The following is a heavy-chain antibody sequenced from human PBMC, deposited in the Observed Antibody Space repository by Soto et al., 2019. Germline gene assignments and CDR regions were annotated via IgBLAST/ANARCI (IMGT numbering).Heavy chain of an antibody. Sequence: ASVKVSCKASGYTFTGYYMHWVRQAPGQGLERMGWINPNSGGTNYAQKFQGRVTMTRDTSISTAYMELSRLRSDDTAVYYCAREVVVVTATFYYYYYGMDVWGQGTTVTVSS. V-gene: IGHV1-2*02. J-gene: IGHJ6*02. CDR2: INPNSGGT. CDR1: GYTFTGYY. CDR3: AREVVVVTATFYYYYYGMDV. D-gene: IGHD2-21*02.